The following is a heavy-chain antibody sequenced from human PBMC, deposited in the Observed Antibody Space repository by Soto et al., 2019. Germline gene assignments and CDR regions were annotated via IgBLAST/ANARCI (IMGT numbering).Heavy chain of an antibody. Sequence: QLQLQESGPGLVKPSETLSLTCTVSGGSISSSSYYWGWIRQPPGKGLEWIGSIYYSGSTYYNPSLKSRVTISVDTSKNQFSLKLSSVTAADTAVYYCARHVLGSGSYYNAYYFDYWGQGTLVTVSS. V-gene: IGHV4-39*01. J-gene: IGHJ4*02. CDR3: ARHVLGSGSYYNAYYFDY. CDR1: GGSISSSSYY. D-gene: IGHD3-10*01. CDR2: IYYSGST.